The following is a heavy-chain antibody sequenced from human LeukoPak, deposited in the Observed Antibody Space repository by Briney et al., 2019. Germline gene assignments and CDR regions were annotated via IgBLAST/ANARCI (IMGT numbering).Heavy chain of an antibody. D-gene: IGHD4/OR15-4a*01. CDR1: GGSFSGYY. CDR3: ARAGTWVPQGSDY. J-gene: IGHJ4*02. V-gene: IGHV4-34*01. Sequence: SETLSLTCAVSGGSFSGYYMSWIRQPPGKGLEWIGVIYHNGSTHYTPSLKSRVTISVDTSKIQFPLKLRSVTAADTAVYYWARAGTWVPQGSDYWGQGTLVTVSS. CDR2: IYHNGST.